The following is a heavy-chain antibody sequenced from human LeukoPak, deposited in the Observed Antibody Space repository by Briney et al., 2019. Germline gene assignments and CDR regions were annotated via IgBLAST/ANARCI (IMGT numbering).Heavy chain of an antibody. Sequence: GGSLRLSCAASGFSLRRYGMHWVRQAPGKGLEWVSAISGSGGSTYYADSVKGRFTISRDNSKNTLYLQMNSLRAEDTAVYYCAKGNIYYYYYYMDVWGKGTTVTVSS. CDR2: ISGSGGST. V-gene: IGHV3-23*01. J-gene: IGHJ6*03. CDR1: GFSLRRYG. CDR3: AKGNIYYYYYYMDV. D-gene: IGHD1/OR15-1a*01.